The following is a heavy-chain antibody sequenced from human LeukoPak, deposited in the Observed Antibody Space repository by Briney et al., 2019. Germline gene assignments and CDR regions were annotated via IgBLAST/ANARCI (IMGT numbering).Heavy chain of an antibody. Sequence: PSETLSLTCTVSGGSISGYYWSCVRQPAGRGLEWIGRIYTSGTTNYNPSLKSRVTMSVDTSKNQFSLKVSSVTAADTAVYYCTRYRTDGIAWFEPWGQGTLVTVSS. J-gene: IGHJ5*02. V-gene: IGHV4-4*07. D-gene: IGHD3-16*02. CDR1: GGSISGYY. CDR2: IYTSGTT. CDR3: TRYRTDGIAWFEP.